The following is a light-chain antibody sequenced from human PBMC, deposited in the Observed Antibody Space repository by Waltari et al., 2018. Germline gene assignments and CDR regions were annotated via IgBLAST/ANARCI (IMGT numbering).Light chain of an antibody. CDR2: DVS. J-gene: IGLJ1*01. V-gene: IGLV2-23*02. CDR3: CSYAGSSTYV. CDR1: SSDVGGYNY. Sequence: QSALTQPASVSGSPGQSITIPCTGTSSDVGGYNYVLWYQQHPGKAPKLMIYDVSKRPSGVSNRFSGSKSGNTASLTISGLQAEDEADYYCCSYAGSSTYVFGTGTKVTVL.